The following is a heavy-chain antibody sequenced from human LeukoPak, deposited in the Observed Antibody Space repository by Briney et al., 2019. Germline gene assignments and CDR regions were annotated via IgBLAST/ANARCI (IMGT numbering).Heavy chain of an antibody. V-gene: IGHV3-30*14. CDR3: ARNYYDSSSYRN. CDR2: ISYDGSNK. D-gene: IGHD3-22*01. CDR1: GFTFSSYW. Sequence: GGSLRLSCAASGFTFSSYWMNWARQAPGKGLEWVAVISYDGSNKYYADSVKGRFTISRDNSKNTLFLQMNSLRAEDTAVYYCARNYYDSSSYRNWGQGTLVTVSS. J-gene: IGHJ4*02.